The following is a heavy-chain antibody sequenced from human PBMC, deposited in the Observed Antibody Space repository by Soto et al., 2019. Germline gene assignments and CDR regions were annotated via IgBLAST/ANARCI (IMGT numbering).Heavy chain of an antibody. CDR1: GFTFSSYD. CDR3: ARAIGPTLFDY. J-gene: IGHJ4*02. V-gene: IGHV3-13*04. CDR2: IGTTGDT. Sequence: PGGSLRLSCSASGFTFSSYDMHWVRQGTGKDLEWVSAIGTTGDTYYAGSVKGRFTISRENAKNSLYLQMNSLRAGDTAIYFCARAIGPTLFDYWGQGTLVTVSS. D-gene: IGHD3-22*01.